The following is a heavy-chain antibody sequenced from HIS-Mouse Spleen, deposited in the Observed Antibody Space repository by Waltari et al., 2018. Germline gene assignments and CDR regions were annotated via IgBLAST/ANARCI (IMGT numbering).Heavy chain of an antibody. CDR2: INSDGSST. J-gene: IGHJ1*01. V-gene: IGHV3-74*01. Sequence: EVQLVESGGGLVQPGGSLRLSCAASGFTFSRYWMHWVRQAPGKGLVWVSRINSDGSSTSYADSVKGRFTISRDNAKNTLYLQMNSLRAEDTAVYYCARDAAKAGYFQHWGQGTLVTVSS. CDR1: GFTFSRYW. D-gene: IGHD6-25*01. CDR3: ARDAAKAGYFQH.